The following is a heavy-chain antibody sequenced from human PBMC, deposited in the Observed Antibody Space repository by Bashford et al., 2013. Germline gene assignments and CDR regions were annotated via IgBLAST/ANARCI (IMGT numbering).Heavy chain of an antibody. V-gene: IGHV4-59*08. D-gene: IGHD3-22*01. J-gene: IGHJ4*02. CDR2: IDFTGTT. CDR1: CPPSIVTP. Sequence: ETLSLTSLCLWCPPSIVTPGVGSGSPPGTGLEWIGFIDFTGTTYYSSSLRSRAIISADTSRNQFSLRLNSVTAADTAIYYCARQIYYYDSRGSFGEGSILDSWGQGTLVTVSS. CDR3: ARQIYYYDSRGSFGEGSILDS.